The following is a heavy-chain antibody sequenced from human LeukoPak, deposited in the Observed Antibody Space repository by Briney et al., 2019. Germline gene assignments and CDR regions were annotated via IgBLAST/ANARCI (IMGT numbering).Heavy chain of an antibody. Sequence: GASVKVSCKASGYTFTGYYMHWVRQAPGQGLEWMGWINPNSGGTNYAQKFQGRVTMTRNTSISTAYMELSSLRSEDTAVYYCASGSGYSGHGSVGYWGQGTLVTVSS. D-gene: IGHD5-12*01. CDR2: INPNSGGT. V-gene: IGHV1-2*02. CDR3: ASGSGYSGHGSVGY. CDR1: GYTFTGYY. J-gene: IGHJ4*02.